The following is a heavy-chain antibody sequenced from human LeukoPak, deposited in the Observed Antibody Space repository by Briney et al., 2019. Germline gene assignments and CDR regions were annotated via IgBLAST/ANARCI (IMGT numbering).Heavy chain of an antibody. CDR3: ARGGPAAGRFDY. CDR2: ISSSSSYI. CDR1: GFTVSSNY. J-gene: IGHJ4*02. D-gene: IGHD6-13*01. V-gene: IGHV3-21*01. Sequence: GGSLRLSCAASGFTVSSNYMSWVRQAPGKGLEWVSSISSSSSYIYYADSVKGRFTISRDNAKNSLYLQMNSLRAEDTAVYYCARGGPAAGRFDYWGQGTLVTVSS.